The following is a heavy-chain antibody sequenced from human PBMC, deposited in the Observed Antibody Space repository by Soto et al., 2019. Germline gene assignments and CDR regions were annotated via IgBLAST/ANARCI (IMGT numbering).Heavy chain of an antibody. CDR1: GFTFASND. J-gene: IGHJ5*02. D-gene: IGHD2-15*01. V-gene: IGHV1-8*01. CDR2: MNANVDAT. CDR3: AREVVVGGALWLDP. Sequence: HVQLVQSGAEVKKPWASVKVSCKASGFTFASNDINLVRQAPGQGLQWMGWMNANVDATDSPQEFKGRVSMTGNASISTAYLELHNLKSDDTAVYYCAREVVVGGALWLDPWGQGSLVTVSS.